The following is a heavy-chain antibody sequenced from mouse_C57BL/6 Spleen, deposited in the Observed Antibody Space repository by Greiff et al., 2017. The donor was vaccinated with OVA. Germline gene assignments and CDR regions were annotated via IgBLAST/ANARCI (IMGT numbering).Heavy chain of an antibody. Sequence: QVQLQQSGAELVRPGASVTLSCKASGYTFTDYEMHWVKQTPVHGLEWIGAIDPETGGTAYNQKFKGKAILTADKSSSTADMELRNLTSEDSAVYYSTRTYGSSPYYAMDYWGQGTSVTVSS. CDR2: IDPETGGT. J-gene: IGHJ4*01. V-gene: IGHV1-15*01. CDR1: GYTFTDYE. D-gene: IGHD1-1*01. CDR3: TRTYGSSPYYAMDY.